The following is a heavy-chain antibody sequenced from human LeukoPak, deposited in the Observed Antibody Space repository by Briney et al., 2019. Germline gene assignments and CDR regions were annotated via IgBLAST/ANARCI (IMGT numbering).Heavy chain of an antibody. D-gene: IGHD2-15*01. J-gene: IGHJ4*02. Sequence: GGALRVSCAASGLTFSSYEMNWVGPAPGKGLEGVSYISCVGTTIYYADAVKGRFTISRDNAKNSLYLQMNSLRAEDTAIYCCARCSGGYYFDYWGQGTLVTVSS. CDR3: ARCSGGYYFDY. CDR2: ISCVGTTI. CDR1: GLTFSSYE. V-gene: IGHV3-48*03.